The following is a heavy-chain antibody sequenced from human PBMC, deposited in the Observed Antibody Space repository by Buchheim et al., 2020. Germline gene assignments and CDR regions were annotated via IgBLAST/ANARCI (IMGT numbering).Heavy chain of an antibody. CDR1: GFTFSSYS. J-gene: IGHJ6*02. Sequence: EVQLVESGGGLVQPGGSLRLSCAASGFTFSSYSMNWVRQAPGKGLEWVSYISSSSSTIYYADSVKGRFTISRDNAKNSLYFQMNSLRAEDTAVYYCAREDALYYYGMDVWGQGTT. CDR2: ISSSSSTI. CDR3: AREDALYYYGMDV. V-gene: IGHV3-48*01.